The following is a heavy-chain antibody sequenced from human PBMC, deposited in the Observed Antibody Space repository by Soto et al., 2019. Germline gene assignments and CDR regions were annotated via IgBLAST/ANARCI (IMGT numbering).Heavy chain of an antibody. CDR3: ARDLMYTSSTESWLET. D-gene: IGHD2-2*01. Sequence: ASVXVSFKTSCYTFFSYGINFGLQAPGQGLECIGWISPGSGNIIYAQKFQGRVTLTTDTSTSTVFMDLRSLRFDDTAVYYCARDLMYTSSTESWLETWGQGPLVNVYS. CDR2: ISPGSGNI. V-gene: IGHV1-18*01. CDR1: CYTFFSYG. J-gene: IGHJ1*01.